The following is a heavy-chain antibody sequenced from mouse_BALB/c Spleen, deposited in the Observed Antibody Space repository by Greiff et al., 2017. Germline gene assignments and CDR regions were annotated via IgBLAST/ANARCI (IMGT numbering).Heavy chain of an antibody. V-gene: IGHV14-3*02. Sequence: EVKLMESGAELVKPGASVKLSCTASGFNIKDTYMHWVKQRPEQGLEWIGRIDPANGNTKYDPKFQGKATITADTSSNTAYLQLSSLTSEDTAVYYCAYDYERGADWGQGTLVTVSA. CDR3: AYDYERGAD. D-gene: IGHD2-4*01. J-gene: IGHJ3*01. CDR1: GFNIKDTY. CDR2: IDPANGNT.